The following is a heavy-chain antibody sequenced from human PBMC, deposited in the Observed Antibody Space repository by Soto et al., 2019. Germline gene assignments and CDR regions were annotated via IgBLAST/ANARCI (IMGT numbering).Heavy chain of an antibody. J-gene: IGHJ4*02. V-gene: IGHV2-5*02. CDR3: AHLLQQLAHFDY. Sequence: SGPTLVNPTQTLTLTCTFSGFSLSTSGVGVGWIRQPPGKALEWLALIYWDDAKRYSPTLKSRLTITKDTSKNQVVLTMTNMDPVDTATYYCAHLLQQLAHFDYWGQGTLVTVSS. D-gene: IGHD6-13*01. CDR1: GFSLSTSGVG. CDR2: IYWDDAK.